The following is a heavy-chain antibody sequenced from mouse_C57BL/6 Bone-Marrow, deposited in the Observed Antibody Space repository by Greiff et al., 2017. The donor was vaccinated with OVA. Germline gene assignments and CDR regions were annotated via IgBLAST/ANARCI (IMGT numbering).Heavy chain of an antibody. D-gene: IGHD1-1*01. V-gene: IGHV1-53*01. J-gene: IGHJ1*03. Sequence: QVQLKQPGTELVKPGASVKLSCKASGYTFTSYWMHWVKQRPGQGLEWIGNINPSNGGTNYNEKFKSKATLTVDKSSSTAYMQFRRLPSEDSAVYYSARGITTVIAPVWGTETTVTVSS. CDR2: INPSNGGT. CDR1: GYTFTSYW. CDR3: ARGITTVIAPV.